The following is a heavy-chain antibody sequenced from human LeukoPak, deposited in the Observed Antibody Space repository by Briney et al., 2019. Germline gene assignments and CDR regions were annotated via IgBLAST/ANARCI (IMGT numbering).Heavy chain of an antibody. CDR1: GFTFDDYA. J-gene: IGHJ4*02. CDR2: ISWNSGSI. D-gene: IGHD6-19*01. V-gene: IGHV3-9*01. Sequence: GRSLRLSCAASGFTFDDYAMHWVRQAPGKGLEWVSGISWNSGSIGYADSVKGRFTISRDNAKNSLYLQMNSLRAEDTALYYCAKVRLGSGWYYFDYWGQGTLVTVSS. CDR3: AKVRLGSGWYYFDY.